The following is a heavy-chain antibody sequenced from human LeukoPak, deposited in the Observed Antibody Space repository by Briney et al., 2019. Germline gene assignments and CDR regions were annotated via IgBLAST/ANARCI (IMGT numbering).Heavy chain of an antibody. Sequence: ASVKVSCKASGYTFTGYYMHWVRQAPGQGLEWMGWINPNSGGTNYAQKFQGRVTMTRDTSISTAYMEPSRLRSDDTAVYYCATDLYSSGGYWGQGTLVTVSS. CDR2: INPNSGGT. D-gene: IGHD6-25*01. CDR3: ATDLYSSGGY. J-gene: IGHJ4*02. CDR1: GYTFTGYY. V-gene: IGHV1-2*02.